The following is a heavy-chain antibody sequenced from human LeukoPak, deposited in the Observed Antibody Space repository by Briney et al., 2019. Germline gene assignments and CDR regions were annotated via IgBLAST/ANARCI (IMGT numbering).Heavy chain of an antibody. CDR1: GYTFTAYG. CDR2: ISAYNGDT. Sequence: GASVNVSCKASGYTFTAYGVAWVRQAPGQGLEWIGWISAYNGDTDYAQNFQGRVTMTTDTSSSTAYMELRSLRSDDTALYYCAKSHDDYGDSFDAFDIWGQGTMVTVSS. V-gene: IGHV1-18*01. D-gene: IGHD4-17*01. J-gene: IGHJ3*02. CDR3: AKSHDDYGDSFDAFDI.